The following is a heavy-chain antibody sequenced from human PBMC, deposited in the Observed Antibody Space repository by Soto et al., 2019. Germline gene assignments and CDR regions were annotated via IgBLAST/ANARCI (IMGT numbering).Heavy chain of an antibody. CDR2: SRNKANSYST. J-gene: IGHJ4*02. V-gene: IGHV3-72*01. CDR1: GFTFSDHY. CDR3: ARFSGSYTRGLDY. Sequence: EVQLVESGGGLVQPGGSLRLSCAASGFTFSDHYMDWVRQAPGKGLEWVGRSRNKANSYSTEYAASVKGRFTISRDESKNSLYLQMNSLKTDDPAVYYCARFSGSYTRGLDYWGQGTLVTVSS. D-gene: IGHD1-26*01.